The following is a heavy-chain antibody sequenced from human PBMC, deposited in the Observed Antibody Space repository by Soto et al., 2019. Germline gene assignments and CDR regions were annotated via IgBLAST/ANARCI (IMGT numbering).Heavy chain of an antibody. CDR2: ISYDGSNK. J-gene: IGHJ6*02. CDR3: AKGGYSGYYYYGMDV. V-gene: IGHV3-30*18. Sequence: QVQLVESGGGVVQPGRSLRLSCAASGFTFSSYGMHWVRQAPGKGLEWVAVISYDGSNKYYADSVKGRFTISRDNSKNTLYLQMSSLRAEDTAVYYCAKGGYSGYYYYGMDVWGQGTTVTVSS. CDR1: GFTFSSYG. D-gene: IGHD4-4*01.